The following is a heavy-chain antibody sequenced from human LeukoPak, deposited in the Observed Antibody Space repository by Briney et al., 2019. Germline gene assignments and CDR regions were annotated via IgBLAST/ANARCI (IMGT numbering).Heavy chain of an antibody. Sequence: PGGSLRLSCAASGFTLSSYGMHWVRKAPGKGLEWVTFISYDGNNRKYADSVAGRFTISRDNSKNTLYPEMNSVRPEDTALYYCVRKIGSPPSPGHFDYWGQGTLVTVSS. CDR1: GFTLSSYG. CDR3: VRKIGSPPSPGHFDY. J-gene: IGHJ4*02. V-gene: IGHV3-30*03. CDR2: ISYDGNNR. D-gene: IGHD1-26*01.